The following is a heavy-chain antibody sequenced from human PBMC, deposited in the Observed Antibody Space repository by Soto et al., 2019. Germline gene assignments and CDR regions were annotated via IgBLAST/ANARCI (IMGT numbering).Heavy chain of an antibody. D-gene: IGHD3-3*01. V-gene: IGHV4-30-4*01. J-gene: IGHJ4*02. Sequence: LSLTCTVSGASISRGDYYWNWIRQSPGKGLEWIGNTYNNGRPNYNPSLKSRVTISGDSSKNQFSLKLRSLSAADTAVYYCARGGVYDFWSGLFDWGQGTLVTVSS. CDR1: GASISRGDYY. CDR3: ARGGVYDFWSGLFD. CDR2: TYNNGRP.